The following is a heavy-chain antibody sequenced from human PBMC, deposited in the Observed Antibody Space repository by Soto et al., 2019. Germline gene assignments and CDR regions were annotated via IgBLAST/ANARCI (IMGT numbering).Heavy chain of an antibody. D-gene: IGHD4-4*01. CDR2: RSWNSDNL. Sequence: GVSLRLSCVASGFTFEYYPMHWVRQAPGKGLEWVSGRSWNSDNLGYADSVKGRFTISRDNVKNYLYPQMASLRAEYSALYYCAKGFYSNYGDAFDIWGKGPMVTVSS. CDR1: GFTFEYYP. CDR3: AKGFYSNYGDAFDI. V-gene: IGHV3-9*01. J-gene: IGHJ3*02.